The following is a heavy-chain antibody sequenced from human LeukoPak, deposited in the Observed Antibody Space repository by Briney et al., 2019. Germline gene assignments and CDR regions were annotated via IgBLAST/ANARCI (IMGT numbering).Heavy chain of an antibody. Sequence: GGSLRLSCAASGFTFSSYAMSWVRQAPGKGLEWVSAISGSGGSTCYADSVKGRFTISRDNSRDTLYLQMNSLRAEDTAVYYCAKGYYDYVWGSYYFDYWGQGTLVTVSS. CDR3: AKGYYDYVWGSYYFDY. CDR1: GFTFSSYA. V-gene: IGHV3-23*01. D-gene: IGHD3-16*01. CDR2: ISGSGGST. J-gene: IGHJ4*02.